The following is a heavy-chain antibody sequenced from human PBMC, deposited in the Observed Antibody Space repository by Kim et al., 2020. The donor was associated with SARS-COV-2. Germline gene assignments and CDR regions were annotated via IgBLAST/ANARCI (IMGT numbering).Heavy chain of an antibody. CDR3: ARSGGYDSSGYYRHGAFDI. CDR1: GGSISSYY. Sequence: SETLSLTCTVSGGSISSYYWSWIRQPPGKGLEWIGYIYYSGSTNYNPSLKSRVTISVDTSKNQFSLKLSSVTAADTAVYYCARSGGYDSSGYYRHGAFDIWGQGTMVTVSS. D-gene: IGHD3-22*01. V-gene: IGHV4-59*01. CDR2: IYYSGST. J-gene: IGHJ3*02.